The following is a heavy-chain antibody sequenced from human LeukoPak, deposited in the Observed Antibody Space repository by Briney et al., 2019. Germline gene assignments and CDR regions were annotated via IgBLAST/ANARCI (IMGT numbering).Heavy chain of an antibody. CDR2: INSDGSST. V-gene: IGHV3-74*01. Sequence: GGSLRLSCAASGFTFNSYWMYWVRQAPGKGLVWVSRINSDGSSTRYADSVKGRFTVSRDNAKNTLSLQMNSLRAEDTAVYYCARAIGIVGARYYHYGMDVWGQGTTVSVSS. J-gene: IGHJ6*02. CDR1: GFTFNSYW. CDR3: ARAIGIVGARYYHYGMDV. D-gene: IGHD1-26*01.